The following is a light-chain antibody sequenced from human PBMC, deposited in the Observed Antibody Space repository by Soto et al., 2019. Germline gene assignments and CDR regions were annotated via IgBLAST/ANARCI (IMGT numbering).Light chain of an antibody. V-gene: IGKV1-5*03. Sequence: DIQMTQYPSTLSASVGDRVTITCRASQSISTYLAWYQQKPGKAPKLLIYKASSLESGVPSRFSGSGSGTEFTLTISSLQSDDFATYYCQQYNSYRWTFGLGTKVDIK. CDR1: QSISTY. CDR3: QQYNSYRWT. CDR2: KAS. J-gene: IGKJ1*01.